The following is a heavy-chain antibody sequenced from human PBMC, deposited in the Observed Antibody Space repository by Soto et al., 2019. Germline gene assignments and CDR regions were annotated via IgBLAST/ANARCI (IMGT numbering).Heavy chain of an antibody. D-gene: IGHD3-22*01. J-gene: IGHJ4*02. CDR3: ARGTVVVTHIDY. CDR1: GGSISSGDYY. CDR2: IYYSGST. Sequence: TSETLSLTCTVSGGSISSGDYYWSWIRQPPGKGLEWIGYIYYSGSTYYNPSLKSRVTISVDTSKNQFSLKLSSVTAADTAVYYCARGTVVVTHIDYWGQGTLVTVSS. V-gene: IGHV4-30-4*01.